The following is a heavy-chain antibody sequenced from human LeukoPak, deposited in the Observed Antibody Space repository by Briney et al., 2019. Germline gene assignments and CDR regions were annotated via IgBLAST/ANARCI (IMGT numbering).Heavy chain of an antibody. CDR1: GFTFTSSA. V-gene: IGHV1-58*02. CDR3: AKDSGYSFGHGLDY. CDR2: IVVGSGNT. Sequence: ASVKVSCKASGFTFTSSAMQWVRQARGQRLEWIGWIVVGSGNTNYAQKFQERVTITRDMSTSTAYMELSSLRSEDTAVYYCAKDSGYSFGHGLDYWGQGTLVTVSS. D-gene: IGHD5-18*01. J-gene: IGHJ4*02.